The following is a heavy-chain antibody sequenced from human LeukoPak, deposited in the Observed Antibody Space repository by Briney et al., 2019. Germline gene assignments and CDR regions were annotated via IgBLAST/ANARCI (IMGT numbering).Heavy chain of an antibody. V-gene: IGHV3-66*01. D-gene: IGHD3-22*01. CDR1: GFTVSSNY. Sequence: GGSLRLSCAASGFTVSSNYMSWVRQAPGKGLEWVSVIYSGGSTYYADSVKGRFTISSDNSKNTLYLQMNSLRAEDTAVYYCARGRYDSSGYYYVQYFDYWGQGTLVTVSS. CDR3: ARGRYDSSGYYYVQYFDY. CDR2: IYSGGST. J-gene: IGHJ4*02.